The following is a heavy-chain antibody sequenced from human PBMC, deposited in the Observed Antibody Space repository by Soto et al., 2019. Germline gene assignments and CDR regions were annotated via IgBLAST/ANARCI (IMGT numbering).Heavy chain of an antibody. J-gene: IGHJ5*02. CDR3: AREHRREYPAAIWFDP. Sequence: QVPLVQSGAEVKKPGASVKVSCKASGYTFTSYAMHWVRQAPGQRLEWMGWINAGNGNTKYSQKFQGRVTITRDTSASTAYMELSSLRSEDTAVYYCAREHRREYPAAIWFDPWGQGTLVTVSS. CDR1: GYTFTSYA. CDR2: INAGNGNT. V-gene: IGHV1-3*01. D-gene: IGHD2-2*01.